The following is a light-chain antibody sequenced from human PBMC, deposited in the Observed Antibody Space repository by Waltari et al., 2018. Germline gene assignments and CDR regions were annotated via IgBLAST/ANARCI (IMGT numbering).Light chain of an antibody. CDR3: QQYGSSVMYT. CDR2: GAS. J-gene: IGKJ2*01. Sequence: LSCRASQRLTKNYLAWYQQKPGQAPRLLMYGASSRAPGIPDRFSGSGSGTDFTLTISRLEPEDFAMYYCQQYGSSVMYTFGQGTKLEIK. V-gene: IGKV3-20*01. CDR1: QRLTKNY.